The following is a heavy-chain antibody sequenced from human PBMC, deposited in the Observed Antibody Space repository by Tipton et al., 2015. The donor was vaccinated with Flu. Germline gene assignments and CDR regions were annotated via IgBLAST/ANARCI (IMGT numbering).Heavy chain of an antibody. CDR2: VYPGQSDT. D-gene: IGHD5-12*01. CDR1: GYIFSNYW. J-gene: IGHJ6*02. V-gene: IGHV5-51*01. Sequence: QLVQSGAEVKKPGESLKISCKGSGYIFSNYWIVWVRQLPGKGLEWMGIVYPGQSDTRYGPSFQGQVTISADESINTAFLQWSTLKASDTAMYYCARQAVPMYSDYRDYFYSAMDVRGQGTTVAVSS. CDR3: ARQAVPMYSDYRDYFYSAMDV.